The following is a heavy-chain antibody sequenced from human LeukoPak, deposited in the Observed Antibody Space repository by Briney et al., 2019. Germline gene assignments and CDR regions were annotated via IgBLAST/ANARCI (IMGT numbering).Heavy chain of an antibody. J-gene: IGHJ3*02. CDR2: IYQSGAT. D-gene: IGHD5-24*01. V-gene: IGHV4-59*01. Sequence: SETLSLTCIVSGGSISNYYWSWFRQPPGKGLEWIGYIYQSGATSYNPSLKSRVTISIDMSKNQISLKLSSVTAADTAVYYCARDGRRDGYNSAFDIWGQGTMVTVSS. CDR3: ARDGRRDGYNSAFDI. CDR1: GGSISNYY.